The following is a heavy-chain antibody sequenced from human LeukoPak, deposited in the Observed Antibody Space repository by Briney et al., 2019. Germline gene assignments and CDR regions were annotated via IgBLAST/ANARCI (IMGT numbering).Heavy chain of an antibody. Sequence: GASVKVSCKASGYTFTGYYMHWVRQAPGQGLEWMGWINPNSGGTNYAQKFQGRVTMTRDTSISTAYMELSRLRSDDTAVYCCARESYYDILTGYSSWDYWGQGTLVTVSS. V-gene: IGHV1-2*02. CDR2: INPNSGGT. J-gene: IGHJ4*02. CDR1: GYTFTGYY. D-gene: IGHD3-9*01. CDR3: ARESYYDILTGYSSWDY.